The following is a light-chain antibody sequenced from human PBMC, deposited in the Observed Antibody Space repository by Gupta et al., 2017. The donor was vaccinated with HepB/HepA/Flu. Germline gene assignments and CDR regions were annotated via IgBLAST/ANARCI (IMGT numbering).Light chain of an antibody. CDR1: QDIRTY. CDR2: AAS. V-gene: IGKV1-9*01. CDR3: HQTTNYSSRT. J-gene: IGKJ4*01. Sequence: DLQFTQSPSFLSASVGDRVTITCLASQDIRTYLAWYQQKPRTAPKLLIYAASSWHSGVTSRFSGSGCGKEFLLTISSRQPEDYASYYCHQTTNYSSRTFGGGTKVEIK.